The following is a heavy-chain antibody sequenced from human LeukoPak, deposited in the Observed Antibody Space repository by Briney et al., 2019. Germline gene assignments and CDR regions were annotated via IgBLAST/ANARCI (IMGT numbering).Heavy chain of an antibody. Sequence: PGGSLRLSCAASGFTFSSYGMHWVRQAPGKGLEWVAVISYDGSNKYYADSVKGRFTISRDNSKNTLYLQMNSLRAEDTAVYYCARGPELRFLDVVWGSHDYWGQGTLVTVSS. CDR1: GFTFSSYG. V-gene: IGHV3-30*03. CDR2: ISYDGSNK. J-gene: IGHJ4*02. D-gene: IGHD3-3*01. CDR3: ARGPELRFLDVVWGSHDY.